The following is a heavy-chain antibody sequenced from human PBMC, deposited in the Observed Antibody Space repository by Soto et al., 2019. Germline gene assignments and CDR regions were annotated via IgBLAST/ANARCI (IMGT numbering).Heavy chain of an antibody. CDR2: IYDSGST. CDR3: ASQYGWDAFDI. J-gene: IGHJ3*02. CDR1: GGSISSSSYY. Sequence: QLQLQESGPGLVKPSETLSLTCTVSGGSISSSSYYWGWIRQPPGKGLEWIGSIYDSGSTYYNPSLKSRVTVSVDTSKNQFSLKKSSVTAGDSAVYYCASQYGWDAFDIWGQGTMVTVSS. V-gene: IGHV4-39*01. D-gene: IGHD2-8*02.